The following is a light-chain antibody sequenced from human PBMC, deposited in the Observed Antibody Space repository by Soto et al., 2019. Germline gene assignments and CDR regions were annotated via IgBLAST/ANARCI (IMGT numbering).Light chain of an antibody. CDR2: GAS. Sequence: EIVMTQSPATLSVSPGERATLSCRASQIVSSKLAWYQQKPCQAPRLLIYGASTRATGIPARFSGSGSGTEFNLTISSLQSEDFAVYSCQQYNNWPQTFGQWTTVAIK. CDR1: QIVSSK. J-gene: IGKJ1*01. CDR3: QQYNNWPQT. V-gene: IGKV3-15*01.